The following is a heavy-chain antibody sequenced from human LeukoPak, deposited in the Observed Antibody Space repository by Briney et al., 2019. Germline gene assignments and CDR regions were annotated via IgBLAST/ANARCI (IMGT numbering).Heavy chain of an antibody. CDR1: GGSFSGYY. CDR2: INHSGST. J-gene: IGHJ6*03. Sequence: SETLSLTCAVYGGSFSGYYWSWIRQPPGKGLEWIGEINHSGSTNYNPSLKSRVTISVDTSKNQFSLKLSSVTAADTAVYYCARGGSMVRGVIITRSRYYCMDVWGKGTTVTVSS. V-gene: IGHV4-34*01. CDR3: ARGGSMVRGVIITRSRYYCMDV. D-gene: IGHD3-10*01.